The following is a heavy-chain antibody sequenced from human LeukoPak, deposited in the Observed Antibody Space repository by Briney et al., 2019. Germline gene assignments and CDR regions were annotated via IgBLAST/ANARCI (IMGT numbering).Heavy chain of an antibody. Sequence: SETLSLTCTVSGGSISSSSYYWGWIRQPPGKGLEWIGEINHSGSTNYNPSLKSRVTISVDTSKNQFSLKLSSVTAADTAVYYCARRGATYYDILTGYRGVKNWFDPWGQGTLVTVSS. CDR3: ARRGATYYDILTGYRGVKNWFDP. V-gene: IGHV4-39*07. J-gene: IGHJ5*02. CDR1: GGSISSSSYY. D-gene: IGHD3-9*01. CDR2: INHSGST.